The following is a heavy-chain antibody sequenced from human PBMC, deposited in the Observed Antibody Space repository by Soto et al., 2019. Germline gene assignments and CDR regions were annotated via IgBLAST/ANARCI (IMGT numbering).Heavy chain of an antibody. Sequence: GGSLRLSCAASGFTFSSYSMNWVRQAPGKGLEWVSYISSSSSTIYYADSVKGRFTISRDNAKNSLYLQMNSLRAEDTAVYYCAGAADTAMVKFWFDPWGQGTLVTVSS. J-gene: IGHJ5*02. CDR2: ISSSSSTI. CDR1: GFTFSSYS. V-gene: IGHV3-48*01. D-gene: IGHD5-18*01. CDR3: AGAADTAMVKFWFDP.